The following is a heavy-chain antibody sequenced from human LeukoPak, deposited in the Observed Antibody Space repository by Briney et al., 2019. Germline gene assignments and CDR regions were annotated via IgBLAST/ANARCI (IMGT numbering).Heavy chain of an antibody. Sequence: ASVKVSCKVSGYTLTELSMHWVRQAPGKGLEWMGGFDPEDGETIYAQKFQGRVTMTEDTSTDTAYMELSSLRSEDTAVYYCATISAPAYPAAIVPNAFDIWGQGTIVTVSS. CDR1: GYTLTELS. D-gene: IGHD2-2*02. J-gene: IGHJ3*02. V-gene: IGHV1-24*01. CDR2: FDPEDGET. CDR3: ATISAPAYPAAIVPNAFDI.